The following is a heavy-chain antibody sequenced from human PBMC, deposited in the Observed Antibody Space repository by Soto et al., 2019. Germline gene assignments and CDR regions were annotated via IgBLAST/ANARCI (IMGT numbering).Heavy chain of an antibody. J-gene: IGHJ4*02. Sequence: SETLSLTCTVSGGSISSYYWSWIRQPPGKGLEWIGYIYYSGSTNYNPSLKSRVTISVDTSKNQFSLKLSSVTAADTAVYYCARGSMVRGVIIRYYFDYWGQGTLVTVSS. V-gene: IGHV4-59*01. CDR2: IYYSGST. CDR1: GGSISSYY. CDR3: ARGSMVRGVIIRYYFDY. D-gene: IGHD3-10*01.